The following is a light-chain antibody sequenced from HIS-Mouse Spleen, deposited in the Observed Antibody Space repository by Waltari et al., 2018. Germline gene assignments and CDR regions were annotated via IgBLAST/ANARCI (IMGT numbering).Light chain of an antibody. CDR2: RNN. CDR1: SSNIGSHY. CDR3: AAWDDSLSGWV. Sequence: QSVLTQPPSASGTPGQRVTISCSGSSSNIGSHYVSLYQQLPGSAPKLLIYRNNQRPSGVPDRFSGSKSGTSASLAISGLRSEDEADYYCAAWDDSLSGWVFGGGTKLTVL. J-gene: IGLJ3*02. V-gene: IGLV1-47*01.